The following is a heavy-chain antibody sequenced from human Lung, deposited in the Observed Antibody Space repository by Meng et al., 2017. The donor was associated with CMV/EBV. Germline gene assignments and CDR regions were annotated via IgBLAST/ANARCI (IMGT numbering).Heavy chain of an antibody. V-gene: IGHV1-2*04. J-gene: IGHJ6*02. CDR2: INPSSGGT. CDR3: ARDLSRSFYDFWSGYVADYYYGMDV. Sequence: HWVRQAPGQGLEWMGWINPSSGGTNYAQKFQGWVTMTRDTSISTAYMELSRLRSDDTAVYYCARDLSRSFYDFWSGYVADYYYGMDVWGQGTTVTVSS. D-gene: IGHD3-3*01.